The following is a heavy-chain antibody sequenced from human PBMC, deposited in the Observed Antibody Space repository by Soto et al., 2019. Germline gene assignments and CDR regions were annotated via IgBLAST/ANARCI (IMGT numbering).Heavy chain of an antibody. CDR3: AKDYLWTGFDP. V-gene: IGHV4-34*01. CDR1: GGSFSGYY. Sequence: KTSETLSLTCAVYGGSFSGYYWSWIRQPPGKGLEWIGEINHSGSTNYNPSLKSRVTISVDTSKNQFSLKLGSVTAADTAVYYCAKDYLWTGFDPWGQGILVTVSS. D-gene: IGHD2-21*01. CDR2: INHSGST. J-gene: IGHJ5*02.